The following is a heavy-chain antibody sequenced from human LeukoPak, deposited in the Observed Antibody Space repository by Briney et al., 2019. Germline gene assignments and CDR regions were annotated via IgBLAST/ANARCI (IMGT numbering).Heavy chain of an antibody. Sequence: PSETLSLTCAVYGGSFSGYFWSWIRQPPGKGLEWIAEINHSGSTNHNPSLKSRVTISVDTSKNQFSLKLSSVTAADTAVYYCARRLLGYCSGGSCYSGYFQHWGQGTLVTVSS. V-gene: IGHV4-34*01. D-gene: IGHD2-15*01. J-gene: IGHJ1*01. CDR1: GGSFSGYF. CDR3: ARRLLGYCSGGSCYSGYFQH. CDR2: INHSGST.